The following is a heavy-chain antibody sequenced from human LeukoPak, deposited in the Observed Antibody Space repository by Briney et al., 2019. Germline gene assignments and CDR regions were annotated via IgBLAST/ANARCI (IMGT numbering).Heavy chain of an antibody. V-gene: IGHV3-23*01. Sequence: GGSLRLSCAASGFTFSSYAMSWVRQAPGKGLEWVSAISGSGGSTYYADSVKGRFTISRDNSKNTLYLQMNSLRAEDTAVYYCARDPVTTVTNGAIDYWGQGTLVTVSS. CDR3: ARDPVTTVTNGAIDY. J-gene: IGHJ4*02. D-gene: IGHD4-17*01. CDR2: ISGSGGST. CDR1: GFTFSSYA.